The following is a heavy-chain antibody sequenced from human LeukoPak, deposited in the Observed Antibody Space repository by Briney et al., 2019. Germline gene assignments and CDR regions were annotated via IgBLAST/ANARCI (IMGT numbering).Heavy chain of an antibody. CDR2: ISGSGTI. D-gene: IGHD3-10*01. V-gene: IGHV4-4*07. CDR1: GGPINSY. Sequence: SETLSLTCTVSGGPINSYWSWIRQPAGKGLEWIGRISGSGTITYNPALQSRLSISIDTSKNQFSLKLMSVTAADTAVYYCARDSGTTGEVKFDPWGQGTLVTVSS. CDR3: ARDSGTTGEVKFDP. J-gene: IGHJ5*02.